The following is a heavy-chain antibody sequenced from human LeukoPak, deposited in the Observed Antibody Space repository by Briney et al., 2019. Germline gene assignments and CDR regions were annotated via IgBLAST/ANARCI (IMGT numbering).Heavy chain of an antibody. CDR2: INPNSGNT. D-gene: IGHD4-23*01. V-gene: IGHV1-8*01. Sequence: GASVKVSCKASGYTFTNYDVNWVRQASGQGLEWMGWINPNSGNTGYAQKFQGRITMTSDTSISTAYLELSSLRSEDTAVYYCASELRWQPQWGQGTLVTVSS. J-gene: IGHJ4*02. CDR1: GYTFTNYD. CDR3: ASELRWQPQ.